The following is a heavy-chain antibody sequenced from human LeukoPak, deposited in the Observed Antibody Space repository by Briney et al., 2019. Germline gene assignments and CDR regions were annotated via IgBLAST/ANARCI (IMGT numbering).Heavy chain of an antibody. V-gene: IGHV4-59*08. J-gene: IGHJ5*02. CDR1: GGSISSYY. D-gene: IGHD2-2*01. CDR3: ASRDCSSTSCSWNWFDP. Sequence: SETLFLTCTVSGGSISSYYWSWIRQPPGKGLEWIGYIYYSGSTSYNPSLKSRVTILVDTSKNQFSLKLSSVTAADTAVYYCASRDCSSTSCSWNWFDPWGQGTLVTVSS. CDR2: IYYSGST.